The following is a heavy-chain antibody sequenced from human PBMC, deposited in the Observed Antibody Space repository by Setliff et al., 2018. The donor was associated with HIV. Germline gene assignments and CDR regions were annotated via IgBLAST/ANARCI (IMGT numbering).Heavy chain of an antibody. D-gene: IGHD3-3*01. V-gene: IGHV3-7*01. CDR1: GFTFSSYW. CDR3: AKMGIFGVVRYYYMDV. Sequence: ASGFTFSSYWMRWVRQAPGKGLAWLANRKQDGSEKFYMDSVKGRFIISRDNSKNTLYLQMNSLRAEDTAVYYCAKMGIFGVVRYYYMDVWGKGTTVTVSS. CDR2: RKQDGSEK. J-gene: IGHJ6*03.